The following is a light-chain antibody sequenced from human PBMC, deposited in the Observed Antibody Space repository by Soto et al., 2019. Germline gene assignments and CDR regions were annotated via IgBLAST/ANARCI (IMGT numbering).Light chain of an antibody. V-gene: IGKV3-15*01. J-gene: IGKJ2*01. CDR2: RAS. CDR3: QQYDAWLYT. Sequence: EKVMTQSPVTLSMSPGESATLSCRASQSISNNLAWYHQKPGQAPRLLIYRASTRATGIPARFSGSGSGTEFTLTISSLQPEDFAIYYCQQYDAWLYTFGQGTKLEI. CDR1: QSISNN.